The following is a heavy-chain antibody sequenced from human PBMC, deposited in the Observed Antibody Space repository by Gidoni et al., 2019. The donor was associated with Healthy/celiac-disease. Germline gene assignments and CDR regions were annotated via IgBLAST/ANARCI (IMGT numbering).Heavy chain of an antibody. CDR1: GFTFSSYA. CDR2: ISGSGVST. CDR3: AKSSRLVVAASSDY. V-gene: IGHV3-23*01. J-gene: IGHJ4*02. Sequence: EVQLLESGGGLVQPGGSLRLSCAASGFTFSSYAMSWVRQAPGKGLEWVSAISGSGVSTYYADSVKGRFTISRDNSKNTLYLQMNSLRAEDTAVYYCAKSSRLVVAASSDYWGQGTLVTVSS. D-gene: IGHD2-15*01.